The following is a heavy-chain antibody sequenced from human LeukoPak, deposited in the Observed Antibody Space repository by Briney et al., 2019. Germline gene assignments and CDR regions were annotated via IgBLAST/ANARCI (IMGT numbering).Heavy chain of an antibody. CDR3: ARDSWAFDI. J-gene: IGHJ3*02. Sequence: GGSLRLSCAASGFTFSSYAMSWVRQAPGKGLEWVSAISGSGGSTYYADSVKGRFTISRDNAKTSLYLQMNSLRAEDTAVYYCARDSWAFDIWGQGTMVTVSS. CDR2: ISGSGGST. CDR1: GFTFSSYA. V-gene: IGHV3-23*01.